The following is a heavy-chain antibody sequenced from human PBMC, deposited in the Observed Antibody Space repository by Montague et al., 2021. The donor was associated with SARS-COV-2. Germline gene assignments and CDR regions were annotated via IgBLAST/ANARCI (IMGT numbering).Heavy chain of an antibody. J-gene: IGHJ2*01. Sequence: SETLSLTCSVSGGSISGYYWSWIRQPPGKGLEWIGYIYHSGNTKYNPPLKSRVSISVDTSKNQFSLRLSSVTAADTAVYYCAREYRLELWQTNWYFGLWGRGTLVTVSS. CDR1: GGSISGYY. D-gene: IGHD3-16*01. CDR3: AREYRLELWQTNWYFGL. V-gene: IGHV4-59*01. CDR2: IYHSGNT.